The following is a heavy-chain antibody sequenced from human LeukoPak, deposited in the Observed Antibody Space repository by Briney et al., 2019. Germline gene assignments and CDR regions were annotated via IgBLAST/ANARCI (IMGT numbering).Heavy chain of an antibody. CDR2: VSGNGGTT. CDR1: GFTFGDYA. J-gene: IGHJ3*02. D-gene: IGHD2-21*02. CDR3: AKDRETFCGGDCYSYGFDI. Sequence: GSLRLSCTASGFTFGDYAMSWVRQAPGKGLEWVSHVSGNGGTTYYADSVKGRFTVSRDNSKNTLHLQMNNLRAEDTAIYYCAKDRETFCGGDCYSYGFDIWGLGSFVTVSS. V-gene: IGHV3-23*01.